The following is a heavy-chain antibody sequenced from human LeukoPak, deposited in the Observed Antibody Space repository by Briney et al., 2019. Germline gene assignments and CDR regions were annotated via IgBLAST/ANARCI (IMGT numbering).Heavy chain of an antibody. J-gene: IGHJ4*02. CDR3: AIHLPVPGIAAAGPFDY. D-gene: IGHD6-13*01. Sequence: ETLSLTCTVSDDSISSVGYYWTWIRQAPGKGLEWVSAISGSGGSTYYADSVKGRFTISRDNSKNTLYLQMNSLRAEDTAVYYCAIHLPVPGIAAAGPFDYWGQGTLVTVSS. V-gene: IGHV3-23*01. CDR2: ISGSGGST. CDR1: DDSISSVGYY.